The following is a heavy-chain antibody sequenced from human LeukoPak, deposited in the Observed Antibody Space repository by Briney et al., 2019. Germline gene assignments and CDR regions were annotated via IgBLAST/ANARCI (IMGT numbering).Heavy chain of an antibody. CDR2: ISNDGSKE. J-gene: IGHJ4*02. D-gene: IGHD3-3*01. CDR1: GFTFSSYG. V-gene: IGHV3-30*03. Sequence: GGSLRLSCAASGFTFSSYGMHWVRQAPGKGLEWVAIISNDGSKEYYADSVKGRFTISRDNSKNTLYLQMNSLRVEDTAVYYCAGADDFWRGAHWGQGTLVTVSS. CDR3: AGADDFWRGAH.